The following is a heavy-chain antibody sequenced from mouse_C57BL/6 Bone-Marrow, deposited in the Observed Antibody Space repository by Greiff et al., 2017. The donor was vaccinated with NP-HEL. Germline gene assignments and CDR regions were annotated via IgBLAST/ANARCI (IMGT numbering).Heavy chain of an antibody. J-gene: IGHJ3*01. CDR2: IRSKSNNYAT. CDR3: VSSYYSNYVWFAY. D-gene: IGHD2-5*01. Sequence: EVKLVESGGGLVQPKGSLKLSCAASGFSFNTYAMNWVRQAPGKGLEWVARIRSKSNNYATYYADSVKDRFTISRDDSESMLYLQMNNLKTEDTAMYYCVSSYYSNYVWFAYWGQGTLVTVSA. V-gene: IGHV10-1*01. CDR1: GFSFNTYA.